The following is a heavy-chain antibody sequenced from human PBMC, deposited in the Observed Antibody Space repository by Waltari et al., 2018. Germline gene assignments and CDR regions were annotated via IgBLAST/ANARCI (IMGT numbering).Heavy chain of an antibody. CDR1: GFTFSSYE. CDR2: IRGRGERI. CDR3: ARDNYGNEGHCWNN. J-gene: IGHJ4*02. D-gene: IGHD3-3*02. Sequence: EVQLVESGGGLVQPGGSLRLSCAASGFTFSSYEMHWVRQAPGKGLEWLSYIRGRGERIDDADSVKGRFTSSRDNAKNSLYLQLNSLRVEDTAVYFCARDNYGNEGHCWNNWGQGTLVTVSS. V-gene: IGHV3-48*03.